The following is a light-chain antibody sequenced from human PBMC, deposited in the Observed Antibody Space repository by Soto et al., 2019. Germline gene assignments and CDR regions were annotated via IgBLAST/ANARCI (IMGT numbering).Light chain of an antibody. CDR2: EVR. CDR1: SSDVGSYNY. CDR3: SSYTTSTTQV. J-gene: IGLJ2*01. V-gene: IGLV2-14*01. Sequence: QSALTQPASVSGSPGQSITISCTGTSSDVGSYNYVSWYQQHPGKAPKLMIYEVRNRPSGVSDRFSGSKSGKTASLTIFELQAEDEADYYCSSYTTSTTQVFGGGTKLTVL.